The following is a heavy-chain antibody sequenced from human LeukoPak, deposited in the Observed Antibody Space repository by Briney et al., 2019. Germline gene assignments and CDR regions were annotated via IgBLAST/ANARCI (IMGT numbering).Heavy chain of an antibody. D-gene: IGHD3-22*01. J-gene: IGHJ4*02. Sequence: ETLSLTCPVSGGSISSSSYYWGWIRQPPGKGLEWIGYIYYSGSTNYNPSLKGRVTISVDTSKNQFSLKLSSVTAADTAVYYCARDEYYYEAWGQGTLVTVSS. CDR1: GGSISSSSYY. V-gene: IGHV4-61*01. CDR2: IYYSGST. CDR3: ARDEYYYEA.